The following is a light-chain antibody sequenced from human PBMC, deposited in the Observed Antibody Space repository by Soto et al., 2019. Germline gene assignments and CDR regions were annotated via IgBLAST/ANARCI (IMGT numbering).Light chain of an antibody. Sequence: QSALTQPASVSGSPGQSITISCTGTSSDVGSYNLVSWYQQHPGKAPKLMIFEVSKRPSGVSDRFSGSKSGNTASLTISGLQAEDEADYYCCSYARSSPWVFGGGNKLTVL. CDR3: CSYARSSPWV. CDR1: SSDVGSYNL. V-gene: IGLV2-23*02. CDR2: EVS. J-gene: IGLJ3*02.